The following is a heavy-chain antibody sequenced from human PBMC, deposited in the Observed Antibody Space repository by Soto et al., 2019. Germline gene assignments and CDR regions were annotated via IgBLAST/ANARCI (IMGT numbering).Heavy chain of an antibody. CDR1: GGSISSGGYY. V-gene: IGHV4-61*08. D-gene: IGHD5-12*01. J-gene: IGHJ6*02. CDR2: IYYSGST. CDR3: ARADQWWLRLI. Sequence: PSETLSLTCTVSGGSISSGGYYWSWIRQHPGKGLEWIGYIYYSGSTNYNPSLKSRVTISVDTSKNQFSLKLSSVTAADTAVYYCARADQWWLRLIWGQGTTVTVSS.